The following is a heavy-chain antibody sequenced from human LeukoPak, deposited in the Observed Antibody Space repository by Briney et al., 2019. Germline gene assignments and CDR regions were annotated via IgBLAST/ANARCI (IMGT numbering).Heavy chain of an antibody. J-gene: IGHJ4*02. Sequence: GRSLRLSRAASGFTFGDYAMHWVRQAPGKGLGWVSGISWNSGSIGYADSVKGRFTISRDNAKNSLYLQMNSLRAEDTALYYCAKGPYSSGWFFIDYWGQGTLVTVSS. D-gene: IGHD6-19*01. CDR3: AKGPYSSGWFFIDY. CDR2: ISWNSGSI. V-gene: IGHV3-9*01. CDR1: GFTFGDYA.